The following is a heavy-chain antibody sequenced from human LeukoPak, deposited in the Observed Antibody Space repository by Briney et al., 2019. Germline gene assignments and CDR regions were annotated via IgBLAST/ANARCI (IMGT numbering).Heavy chain of an antibody. CDR3: ARGAYGGNSVDY. V-gene: IGHV4-34*01. J-gene: IGHJ4*02. Sequence: SETLSLTCAVYGGSFSGYYWSWIRQLLGRGLEGIGEINHSGSTNYNPSLKSRVTISVDTSKNQFSLKLSSVTAADTAVYYCARGAYGGNSVDYWGQGTLVTVSS. CDR1: GGSFSGYY. CDR2: INHSGST. D-gene: IGHD4-23*01.